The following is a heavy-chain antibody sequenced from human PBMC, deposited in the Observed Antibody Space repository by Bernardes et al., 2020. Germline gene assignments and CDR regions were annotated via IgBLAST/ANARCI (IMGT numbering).Heavy chain of an antibody. D-gene: IGHD6-13*01. V-gene: IGHV1-69*13. CDR2: IIPIFGTA. CDR1: GGTFSSYA. J-gene: IGHJ3*02. CDR3: ARGGGRIAAAKADAFDI. Sequence: SVKVSCKASGGTFSSYAISWVRQAPGQGLEWMGGIIPIFGTANYAQKFQGRVTITADESTSTAYMELSSLRSEDTAVYYCARGGGRIAAAKADAFDIWGQGTMVTVSS.